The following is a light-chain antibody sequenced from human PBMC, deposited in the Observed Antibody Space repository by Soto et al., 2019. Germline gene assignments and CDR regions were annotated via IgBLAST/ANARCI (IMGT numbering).Light chain of an antibody. CDR1: QSVSSN. CDR2: DAS. V-gene: IGKV3-11*01. Sequence: SPATLSLSPGERATLSCRASQSVSSNLAWYQQRPGQAPRLLMYDASNRATGVPARFSGSGSGTDFTLTISSLEPEDFAVYYCQQRGNSITFGQGTRLEIK. J-gene: IGKJ5*01. CDR3: QQRGNSIT.